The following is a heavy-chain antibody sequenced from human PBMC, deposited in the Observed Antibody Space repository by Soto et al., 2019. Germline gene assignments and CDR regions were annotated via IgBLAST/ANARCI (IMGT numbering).Heavy chain of an antibody. CDR1: GFTFSIYT. CDR2: IGTSSSYI. Sequence: EVLLVESGGGLVKPGGSLRLSFAASGFTFSIYTMNWVRQAPGKGLEWVSSIGTSSSYIYYADSVKGRFTISRDTAKNSLYLQMNSLRADDTAVYYCARDTAMVYWGQGTLVTVSS. V-gene: IGHV3-21*01. CDR3: ARDTAMVY. D-gene: IGHD5-18*01. J-gene: IGHJ4*02.